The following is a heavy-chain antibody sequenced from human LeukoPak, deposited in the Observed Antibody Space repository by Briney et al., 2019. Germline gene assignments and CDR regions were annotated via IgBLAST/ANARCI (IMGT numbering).Heavy chain of an antibody. V-gene: IGHV1-46*01. CDR1: GYTFTNYY. D-gene: IGHD3-9*01. Sequence: ASVKVSCKASGYTFTNYYFHWVRQAPGQGLEWMGIINPSGGSTSYAQKFQGSVTMTRDTSTSTVYMGLSGPRSEETAVYYTARDQGAVVRYFDWLPQDYWGQGTLVTVSS. CDR2: INPSGGST. J-gene: IGHJ4*02. CDR3: ARDQGAVVRYFDWLPQDY.